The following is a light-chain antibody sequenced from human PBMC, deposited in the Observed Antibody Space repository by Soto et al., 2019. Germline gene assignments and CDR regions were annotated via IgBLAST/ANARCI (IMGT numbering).Light chain of an antibody. CDR3: KQLFMYPPT. J-gene: IGKJ3*01. V-gene: IGKV1-9*01. CDR1: QGIINY. CDR2: GAS. Sequence: IQLTQSPSSLSASVGDRVTITCRASQGIINYLAWYQQKPGKAPKLLIYGASTLQSGVPSRFGGSGSGTDFTLTFSSLQPEDFATYYCKQLFMYPPTFGPGPKGDIK.